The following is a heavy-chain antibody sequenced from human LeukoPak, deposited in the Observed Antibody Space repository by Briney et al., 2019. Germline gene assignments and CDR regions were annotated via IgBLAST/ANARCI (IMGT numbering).Heavy chain of an antibody. CDR2: INPSGGRT. V-gene: IGHV1-46*01. CDR1: GYTFTNYY. Sequence: GASVKVSCKASGYTFTNYYIHWVRQAPGQGLEWVGMINPSGGRTSYVQRFQGRVTVTTDTSTRTVYMQLSSLASEDTAVYYCARERRAWGEDFWGQGTLVTVSS. CDR3: ARERRAWGEDF. D-gene: IGHD3-16*01. J-gene: IGHJ4*02.